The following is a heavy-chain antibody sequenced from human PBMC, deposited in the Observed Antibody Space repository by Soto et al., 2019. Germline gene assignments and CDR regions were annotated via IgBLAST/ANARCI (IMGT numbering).Heavy chain of an antibody. V-gene: IGHV2-26*01. D-gene: IGHD6-19*01. Sequence: QVTLKESGPVLVKPTETLTLTCTVSGFSFSNAIMGVSWNRQPPGKALEWLAHIFSNDEKSHSTPLKSRLTIPKDTSKSQVVLTMTNMDPVDPATYYCARIRQEYSCGWLNWFDPWGQGTLVTVSS. CDR1: GFSFSNAIMG. CDR2: IFSNDEK. J-gene: IGHJ5*02. CDR3: ARIRQEYSCGWLNWFDP.